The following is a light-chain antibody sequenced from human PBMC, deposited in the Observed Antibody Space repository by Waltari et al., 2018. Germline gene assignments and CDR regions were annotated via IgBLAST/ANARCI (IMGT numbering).Light chain of an antibody. Sequence: QSVLTQPPSVSGAPGQRVTFSCTGSSSNIGAGFDVHWYQHLPGTAPKLLMYGNAVRPSGVPPRLSAAESGPSASLTIAWLQAEDEADYYCQSYDNRVSGGIIGGGTKRTVL. CDR1: SSNIGAGFD. J-gene: IGLJ2*01. V-gene: IGLV1-40*01. CDR3: QSYDNRVSGGI. CDR2: GNA.